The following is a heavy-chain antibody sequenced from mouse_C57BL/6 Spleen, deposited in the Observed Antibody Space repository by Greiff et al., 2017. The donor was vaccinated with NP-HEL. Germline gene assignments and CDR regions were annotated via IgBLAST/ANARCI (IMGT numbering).Heavy chain of an antibody. J-gene: IGHJ3*01. CDR1: GYTFTSYW. Sequence: VHVKQSGTVLARPGASVKMSCKTSGYTFTSYWMHWVKQRPGQGLEWIGAIYPGNSDTSYNQKFKGKAKLTAVTSASTAYMELSSLTNEDSAVYYCTWDYSNYGRFAYWGQGTLVTVSA. V-gene: IGHV1-5*01. CDR2: IYPGNSDT. D-gene: IGHD2-5*01. CDR3: TWDYSNYGRFAY.